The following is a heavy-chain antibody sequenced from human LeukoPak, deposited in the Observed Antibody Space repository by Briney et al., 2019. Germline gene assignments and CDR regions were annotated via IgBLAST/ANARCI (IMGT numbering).Heavy chain of an antibody. CDR2: ISGSGGST. CDR1: GFTFSSYA. J-gene: IGHJ4*02. D-gene: IGHD2-2*01. CDR3: AKGVDGSRYYFDY. V-gene: IGHV3-23*01. Sequence: GGSLRLSCTASGFTFSSYAMSWVRRAPGKGLEWVSAISGSGGSTYYADSVKGRFTISRDNSKNTLYLQMNSLRAEDTAVYYCAKGVDGSRYYFDYWGQGTLVTVSS.